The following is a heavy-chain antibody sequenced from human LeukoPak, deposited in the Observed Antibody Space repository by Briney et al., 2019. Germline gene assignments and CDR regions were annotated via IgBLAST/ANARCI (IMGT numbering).Heavy chain of an antibody. J-gene: IGHJ3*02. Sequence: PSETLSLTCTVSGGSISSYYWSWIRQPAGKGLEWIGRIYMSGSTNYNSSLESRVNMSVDTSKNQFSLNLSSVTAADTAVYYCAREAGSSWSRGLDIWGQGTVVTVSS. V-gene: IGHV4-4*07. CDR2: IYMSGST. D-gene: IGHD6-13*01. CDR1: GGSISSYY. CDR3: AREAGSSWSRGLDI.